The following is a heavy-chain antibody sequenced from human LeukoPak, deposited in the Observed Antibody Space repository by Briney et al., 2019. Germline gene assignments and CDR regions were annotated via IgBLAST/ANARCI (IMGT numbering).Heavy chain of an antibody. V-gene: IGHV4-34*01. Sequence: SETLSLTCAVYGGSFSGYYWSWIRQPPGKGLEWIGEINHSASTNYNPSLKSRVTISVDTSKNQFSLKLSSVTAADTAVYYCARGNYYFDYWGQGTLVTVSS. CDR2: INHSAST. D-gene: IGHD1-1*01. J-gene: IGHJ4*02. CDR1: GGSFSGYY. CDR3: ARGNYYFDY.